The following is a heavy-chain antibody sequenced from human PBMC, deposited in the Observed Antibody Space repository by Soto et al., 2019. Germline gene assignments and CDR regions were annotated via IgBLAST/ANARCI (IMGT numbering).Heavy chain of an antibody. CDR3: ARGEYKWNYYYYGMDV. D-gene: IGHD1-20*01. V-gene: IGHV3-48*02. CDR2: ISSSSTI. J-gene: IGHJ6*01. Sequence: GGSLRRSCAASGSTFSSYSMNWVRQAPGKGLEWVSYISSSSTIYYADSVKGRFTISRDNAKNSLYLQMNSLRDEDTAVYYCARGEYKWNYYYYGMDVWGQGTTVTVPS. CDR1: GSTFSSYS.